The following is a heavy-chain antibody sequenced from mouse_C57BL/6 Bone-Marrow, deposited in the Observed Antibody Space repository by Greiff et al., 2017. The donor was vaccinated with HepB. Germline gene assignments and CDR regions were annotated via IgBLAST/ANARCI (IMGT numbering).Heavy chain of an antibody. J-gene: IGHJ4*01. CDR2: IYPGDGDT. D-gene: IGHD1-1*01. CDR3: KGSMYYYAMDY. CDR1: GYAFSSSW. V-gene: IGHV1-82*01. Sequence: QVQLQQPGPELVKPGASVKISCKASGYAFSSSWMNWVKQRPGKGLEWIGRIYPGDGDTNYNGKFKGKATLTADKSSSTAYMQLSSLTSEDSAVYFCKGSMYYYAMDYWGQGTSVTVSS.